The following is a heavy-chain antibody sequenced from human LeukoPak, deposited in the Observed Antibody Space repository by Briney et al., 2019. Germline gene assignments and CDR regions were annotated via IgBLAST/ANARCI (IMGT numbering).Heavy chain of an antibody. V-gene: IGHV4-4*07. D-gene: IGHD3-22*01. CDR2: IYTSGST. CDR1: SGSISSYY. Sequence: SETLSLTCTVSSGSISSYYWSWIRQPAGKGLEWIGRIYTSGSTNYNPSLKSRVTMSVDTSKNQFSLKLSSVTAADTAVYYCARVSHYYDSSGYYYYYMDVWGKGTTVTVSS. J-gene: IGHJ6*03. CDR3: ARVSHYYDSSGYYYYYMDV.